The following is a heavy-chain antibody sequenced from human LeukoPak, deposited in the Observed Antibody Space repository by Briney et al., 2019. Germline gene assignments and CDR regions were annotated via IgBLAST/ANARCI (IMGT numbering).Heavy chain of an antibody. CDR1: GGSISSYY. V-gene: IGHV4-59*01. CDR2: IYYSGST. D-gene: IGHD6-19*01. CDR3: ASSVIAVAGTKLVSYFQH. Sequence: SETLSLTCTVSGGSISSYYWSWIRQPPGKGLEWIGYIYYSGSTNYNPSLKSRVTISVDTSKNQFSLKLSSVTAADTAVYYCASSVIAVAGTKLVSYFQHWGQGTLVTVSS. J-gene: IGHJ1*01.